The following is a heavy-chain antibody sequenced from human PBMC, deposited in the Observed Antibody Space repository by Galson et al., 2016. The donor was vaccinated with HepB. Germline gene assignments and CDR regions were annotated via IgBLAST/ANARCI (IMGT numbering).Heavy chain of an antibody. CDR2: PRNRARSYTT. CDR3: TRTGLGDFDY. V-gene: IGHV3-72*01. Sequence: SLRLSCAASGFILRDYYMDWVRQAPGKGLEWVGRPRNRARSYTTDYVASVKGRFTISRDNSKSSVYLHMNGLKPGDTAIYYCTRTGLGDFDYWGRGTLVTVSS. J-gene: IGHJ4*02. CDR1: GFILRDYY.